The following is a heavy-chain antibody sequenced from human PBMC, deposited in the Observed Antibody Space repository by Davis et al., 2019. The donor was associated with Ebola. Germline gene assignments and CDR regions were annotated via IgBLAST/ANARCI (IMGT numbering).Heavy chain of an antibody. CDR3: ARDLGRYDDH. D-gene: IGHD1-26*01. Sequence: AASVKVSCKASAGTFSTYDINWVRQAPGQGLEWMGRIIPMVGTATHAQKFQGRVTITADKSTSTAYMEMSGLRSEDTAVYYSARDLGRYDDHWGQGTLVTVSS. CDR2: IIPMVGTA. CDR1: AGTFSTYD. V-gene: IGHV1-69*04. J-gene: IGHJ4*02.